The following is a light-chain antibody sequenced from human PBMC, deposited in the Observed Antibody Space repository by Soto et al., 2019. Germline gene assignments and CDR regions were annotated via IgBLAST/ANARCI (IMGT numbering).Light chain of an antibody. Sequence: EIVMTQSPATLSVSPGERATLSCRASQSVSSNLAWYQQKPGQAPRLLIYGASTRATGIPARFSGSGYGTEFTLTISSLQSEDFAVYYCQQYNNWPTWQFGQGTTVDIK. CDR3: QQYNNWPTWQ. V-gene: IGKV3-15*01. CDR1: QSVSSN. CDR2: GAS. J-gene: IGKJ1*01.